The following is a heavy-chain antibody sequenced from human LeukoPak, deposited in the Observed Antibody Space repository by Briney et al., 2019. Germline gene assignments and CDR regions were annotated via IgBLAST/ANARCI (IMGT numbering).Heavy chain of an antibody. D-gene: IGHD2-2*03. CDR1: GFPFSSIP. J-gene: IGHJ4*02. CDR3: AKDGDSKLHGYYFDY. Sequence: GGPLGPSGEAPGFPFSSIPMSCARKVQGRGLEGGPAIWYGGSNTYYADSVKGRFTISRDNSKNTLYLQMNSLRAEDTAVYYCAKDGDSKLHGYYFDYWGQGTLVTVSS. CDR2: IWYGGSNT. V-gene: IGHV3-30*02.